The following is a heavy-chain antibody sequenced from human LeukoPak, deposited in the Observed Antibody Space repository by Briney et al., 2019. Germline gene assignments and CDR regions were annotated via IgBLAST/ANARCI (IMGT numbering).Heavy chain of an antibody. J-gene: IGHJ4*02. Sequence: GGSLRLSCAASGFTFSSYGMHWVRQAPGKGLEWVAFIRYDGSNKYYADSVKGRFTISRDNSKNTLYLQMNSLRAEDTAVYYCAKDRASGYSYGYREWGQGTLVTVSS. D-gene: IGHD5-18*01. CDR2: IRYDGSNK. CDR3: AKDRASGYSYGYRE. CDR1: GFTFSSYG. V-gene: IGHV3-30*02.